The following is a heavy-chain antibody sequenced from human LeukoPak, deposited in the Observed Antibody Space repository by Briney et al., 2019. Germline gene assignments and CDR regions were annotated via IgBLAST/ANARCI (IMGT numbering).Heavy chain of an antibody. V-gene: IGHV3-74*01. D-gene: IGHD3-10*01. CDR2: INSDGSST. CDR3: ARLGRARITMVRGVPYYFDY. Sequence: GGSLRLSCAASGFTFSSYWMHWARQAPGKGLVWVSRINSDGSSTSYADSVKGRFTISRDNAKNTLYLQMNSLRAEDTAVYYCARLGRARITMVRGVPYYFDYWGQGTLVTVSS. J-gene: IGHJ4*02. CDR1: GFTFSSYW.